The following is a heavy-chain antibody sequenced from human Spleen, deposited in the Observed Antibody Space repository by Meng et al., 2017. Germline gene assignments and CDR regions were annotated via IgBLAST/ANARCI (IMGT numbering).Heavy chain of an antibody. CDR1: GFSLSTSGVG. Sequence: QTTLKVSAPPLVNPTQTLTLTCTFSGFSLSTSGVGVDWIRQPPGKALEWLALIYWDDDKRYSPSLKSRLTITKDTSKNQVVLTMTNMDPVDTATYYCAYMSRYSYDVPFDYWGQGTLVTVSS. J-gene: IGHJ4*02. CDR3: AYMSRYSYDVPFDY. V-gene: IGHV2-5*02. CDR2: IYWDDDK. D-gene: IGHD5-18*01.